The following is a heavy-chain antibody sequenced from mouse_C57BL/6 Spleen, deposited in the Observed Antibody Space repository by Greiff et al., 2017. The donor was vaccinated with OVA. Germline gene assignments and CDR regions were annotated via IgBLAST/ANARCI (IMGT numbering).Heavy chain of an antibody. CDR2: IYPGDGDT. CDR3: ARGDDYDWFAY. D-gene: IGHD2-4*01. J-gene: IGHJ3*01. Sequence: QVQLKQSGPELVKPGASVKISCKASGYAFSSSWMNWVKQRPGTGLEWIGRIYPGDGDTNYNGKFKGKATLTADKSSSTAYMQLSSLTSEDSAVYFCARGDDYDWFAYWGQGTLVTVSA. CDR1: GYAFSSSW. V-gene: IGHV1-82*01.